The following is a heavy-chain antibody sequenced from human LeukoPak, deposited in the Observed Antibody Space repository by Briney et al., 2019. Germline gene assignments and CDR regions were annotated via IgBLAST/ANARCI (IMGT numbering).Heavy chain of an antibody. CDR1: GFTFSSYD. Sequence: GGSLRLSCAASGFTFSSYDMHWVRQATGKGLAWVSAIGTAGDTYYPGSVKGRFTISRENAKNSLYLQMNSLRAGDTAVYYCARYSSSSSFDYWGQGTLVTVSS. D-gene: IGHD6-13*01. CDR2: IGTAGDT. CDR3: ARYSSSSSFDY. V-gene: IGHV3-13*01. J-gene: IGHJ4*02.